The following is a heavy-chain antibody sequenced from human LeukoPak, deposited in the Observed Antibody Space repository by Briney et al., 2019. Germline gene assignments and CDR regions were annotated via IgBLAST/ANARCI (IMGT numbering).Heavy chain of an antibody. V-gene: IGHV1-8*02. D-gene: IGHD6-6*01. Sequence: ASVKVSCKASGYTFTSYGISWVRQAPGQGLEWMGWMNPNSGNTGYAQKFQGRVTMTRNTSISTAYMELSSLRSEDTAVYYCARGAPYSSSSGTLLFDYWGQGTLVTVSS. J-gene: IGHJ4*02. CDR1: GYTFTSYG. CDR3: ARGAPYSSSSGTLLFDY. CDR2: MNPNSGNT.